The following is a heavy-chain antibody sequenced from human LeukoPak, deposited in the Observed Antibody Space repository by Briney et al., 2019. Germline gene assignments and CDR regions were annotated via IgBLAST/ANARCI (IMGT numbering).Heavy chain of an antibody. V-gene: IGHV3-33*01. CDR2: IWYDGSNK. CDR3: ARGHTYYYDSSGYYYYGNTALRDAFDI. J-gene: IGHJ3*02. CDR1: GFTFSSYG. Sequence: PGRSLRLSCAASGFTFSSYGMHWVRQAPGKGLEWVAVIWYDGSNKYYADSVKGRFTISRDNSKNTLYLQMNSLRAEDTAVYYCARGHTYYYDSSGYYYYGNTALRDAFDIWGQGTMVTVSS. D-gene: IGHD3-22*01.